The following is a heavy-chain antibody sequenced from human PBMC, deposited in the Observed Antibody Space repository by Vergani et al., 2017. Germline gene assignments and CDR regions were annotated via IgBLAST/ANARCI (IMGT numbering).Heavy chain of an antibody. CDR2: ISSSSSYI. J-gene: IGHJ5*02. D-gene: IGHD6-13*01. V-gene: IGHV3-21*01. Sequence: EVQLLESGGGLVQPGGSLRLSCAASGFTFSSYSMNWVRQAPGKGLEWVSSISSSSSYIYYADSVKGRFSISRDNAKNSLYLQMNSLRAEDTAVYYCARGGYSSSWYLDNQPTNWFDPWGQGTLVTVSS. CDR3: ARGGYSSSWYLDNQPTNWFDP. CDR1: GFTFSSYS.